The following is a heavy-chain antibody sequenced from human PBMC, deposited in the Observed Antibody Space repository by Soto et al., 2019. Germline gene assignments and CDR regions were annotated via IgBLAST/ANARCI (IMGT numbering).Heavy chain of an antibody. V-gene: IGHV1-2*04. J-gene: IGHJ3*02. D-gene: IGHD5-12*01. CDR3: ARVNSGYDYAFDI. CDR1: GYSFTVYY. CDR2: INPNSGGT. Sequence: ASVKVSCKASGYSFTVYYMHWGRQAPGQGLEWMGWINPNSGGTNYAQKFQGWVTMTRDTSISTAYMELSRLRSDDTAVYYCARVNSGYDYAFDIWGQGTMVTVSS.